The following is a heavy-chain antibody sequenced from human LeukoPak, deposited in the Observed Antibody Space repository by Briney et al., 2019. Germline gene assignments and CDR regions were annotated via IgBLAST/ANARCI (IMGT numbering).Heavy chain of an antibody. CDR3: ATDQVPGYQLLRSPFDP. CDR2: FDPEDGET. V-gene: IGHV1-24*01. Sequence: GASVKVSCKVSGYTLTELSMHWVRQPPGKGLERMGGFDPEDGETIYAQKFQGRVTMTEDTSTDTAYMELSSLRSEDTAVYYCATDQVPGYQLLRSPFDPWGQGTLVTVSS. D-gene: IGHD2-2*01. J-gene: IGHJ5*02. CDR1: GYTLTELS.